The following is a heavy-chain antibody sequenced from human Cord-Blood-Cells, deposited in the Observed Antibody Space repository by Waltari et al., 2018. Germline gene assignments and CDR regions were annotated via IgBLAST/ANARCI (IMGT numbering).Heavy chain of an antibody. CDR2: TNHSGRT. J-gene: IGHJ5*02. CDR1: GGSFSGYY. D-gene: IGHD1-26*01. V-gene: IGHV4-34*01. CDR3: ARGKSGSYYWFDP. Sequence: QVQLQQWGAGLLKPSETLSLTCAVYGGSFSGYYWSWIRQPPGKGLEWIGETNHSGRTTCAQSLKSRGTISVDTAKNQFSLKLSSVTAADTAVYYCARGKSGSYYWFDPWGQGTLVTVSS.